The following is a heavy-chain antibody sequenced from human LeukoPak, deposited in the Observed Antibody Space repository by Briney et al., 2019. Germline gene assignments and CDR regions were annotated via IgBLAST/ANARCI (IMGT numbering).Heavy chain of an antibody. J-gene: IGHJ6*04. V-gene: IGHV3-33*01. CDR2: IWYDGSNK. D-gene: IGHD2-2*01. Sequence: GGSLRLSCAASGFTFSSFGMHWVRQAPGKGLEWMAVIWYDGSNKYYADSVKGRFTISRDNSKNTLYLQMNSLRAEDTAVYYCARDWGPPRDVVVPAATDYYYYGMDVWGKGTTVTVSS. CDR1: GFTFSSFG. CDR3: ARDWGPPRDVVVPAATDYYYYGMDV.